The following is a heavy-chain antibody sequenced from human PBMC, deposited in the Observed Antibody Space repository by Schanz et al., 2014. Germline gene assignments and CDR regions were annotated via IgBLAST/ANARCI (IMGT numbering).Heavy chain of an antibody. CDR2: VSRSTPDI. CDR1: GFTFSTSA. CDR3: VRDSFFAFDY. V-gene: IGHV3-48*01. Sequence: EVQLLESGGGLVQPGGSLRLSCAASGFTFSTSAMSWVRQVPGKGLEWVSYVSRSTPDIYYADSVKGRFTMSRDNAKNSVFLQMNSLRAEDTAVYYCVRDSFFAFDYWGQGTLXTVSS. D-gene: IGHD3-3*01. J-gene: IGHJ4*02.